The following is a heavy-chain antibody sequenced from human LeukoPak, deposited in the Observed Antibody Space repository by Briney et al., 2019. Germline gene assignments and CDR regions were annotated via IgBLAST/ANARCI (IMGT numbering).Heavy chain of an antibody. V-gene: IGHV3-30-3*01. Sequence: GRSLRLSCAASGFTFSSYAMHWVRQAPGKGLEWVAVISYDGSIKYYADSVKGRFTISRDNSKNTLYLQMNSLRAEDTAVYYCASHCTNGVCYTLPEGGMDVWGQGTTVTVSS. CDR3: ASHCTNGVCYTLPEGGMDV. CDR2: ISYDGSIK. CDR1: GFTFSSYA. J-gene: IGHJ6*02. D-gene: IGHD2-8*01.